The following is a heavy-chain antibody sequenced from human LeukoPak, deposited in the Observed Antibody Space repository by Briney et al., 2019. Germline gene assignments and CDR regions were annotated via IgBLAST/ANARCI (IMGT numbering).Heavy chain of an antibody. CDR1: GFTFSSYG. D-gene: IGHD2-21*01. J-gene: IGHJ4*02. CDR2: ISYDGSNK. CDR3: AKAPSQIAGGD. Sequence: GGSLRLSCAASGFTFSSYGMHWVRQAPGEGLEWVAVISYDGSNKYYADSVKGRFTISRDNSKNTLYLQMNSLGAEDTAVYYCAKAPSQIAGGDWGQGTLVTVSS. V-gene: IGHV3-30*18.